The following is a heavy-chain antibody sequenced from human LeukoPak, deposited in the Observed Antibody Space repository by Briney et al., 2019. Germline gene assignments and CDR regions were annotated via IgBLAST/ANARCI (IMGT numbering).Heavy chain of an antibody. CDR2: IYYSGST. D-gene: IGHD6-19*01. J-gene: IGHJ4*02. Sequence: SETLSLTCTVSGGSISSSSYYWGWIRQPPGKGLEWIGSIYYSGSTYYNPSLKSRVTISVDTSKNEFSLKLSSVTAADTALYYCARRTVTNGWFRIDYWGQGSLVIVSS. CDR3: ARRTVTNGWFRIDY. CDR1: GGSISSSSYY. V-gene: IGHV4-39*01.